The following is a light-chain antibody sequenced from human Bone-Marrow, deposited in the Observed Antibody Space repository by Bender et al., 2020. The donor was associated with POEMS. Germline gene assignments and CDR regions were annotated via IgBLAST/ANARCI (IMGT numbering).Light chain of an antibody. CDR3: VAWDASLNGWV. Sequence: QSVLTQPPSVSGTPGQRVTISCSGSGSNIGGYPVNWYQQLPGTAPRLLIYTNNERPSGVPDRFSGSKSGTSASLALTGLQSDDVAIYFCVAWDASLNGWVFGGGTTLTVL. CDR1: GSNIGGYP. J-gene: IGLJ3*02. CDR2: TNN. V-gene: IGLV1-44*01.